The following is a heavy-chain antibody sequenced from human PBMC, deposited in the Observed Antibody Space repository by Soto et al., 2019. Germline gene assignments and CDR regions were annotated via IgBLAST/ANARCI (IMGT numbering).Heavy chain of an antibody. CDR2: IIPIFGTA. D-gene: IGHD3-22*01. Sequence: GASVKVSCKASGGTFSSYAISWVRQAPGQGLEWMGGIIPIFGTANYAQKFQGRVTITADESTSTAYMELSSLRSEDTAVYYCARVTYYYDTGGMDVWGQGTKVTVSS. CDR3: ARVTYYYDTGGMDV. J-gene: IGHJ6*02. CDR1: GGTFSSYA. V-gene: IGHV1-69*13.